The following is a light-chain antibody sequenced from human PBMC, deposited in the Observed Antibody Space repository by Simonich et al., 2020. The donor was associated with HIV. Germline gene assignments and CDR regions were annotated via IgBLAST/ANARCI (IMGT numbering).Light chain of an antibody. J-gene: IGKJ4*01. Sequence: DIQMTQSPSSLSASVGDRVTITCQASQDIRHYLNWYHQKPGKAPKLLIYDASNLETGGPSRFSGSGSGTDFTFTISSLQPEDIATYYCQQYDNLPPLTFGGGTKVEIK. CDR1: QDIRHY. V-gene: IGKV1-33*01. CDR3: QQYDNLPPLT. CDR2: DAS.